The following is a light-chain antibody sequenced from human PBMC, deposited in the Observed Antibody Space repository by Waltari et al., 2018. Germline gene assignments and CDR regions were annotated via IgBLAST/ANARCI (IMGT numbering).Light chain of an antibody. CDR1: SSNIGRNT. CDR3: AAWDDSLNGPV. J-gene: IGLJ2*01. V-gene: IGLV1-44*01. Sequence: QSVLTQPPSASGTPGQRVTTPCSGSSSNIGRNTVNWYQQLPGTAPKLLIYSNNQRPSGVPDRFSGSKSGTSASLAISGLQSEDEADYYCAAWDDSLNGPVFGGGTKLTVL. CDR2: SNN.